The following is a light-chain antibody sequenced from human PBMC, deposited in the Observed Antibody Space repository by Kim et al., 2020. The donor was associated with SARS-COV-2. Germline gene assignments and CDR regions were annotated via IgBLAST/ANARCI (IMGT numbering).Light chain of an antibody. V-gene: IGKV3-15*01. J-gene: IGKJ1*01. CDR2: GAS. CDR3: QKYNNWPLT. Sequence: EVGMTQSPATLSVSPGERATLSCRASQNIRSNLAWYQQKPGQSPRLLVYGASNRATGLPARFSASGSGTEFTLTISSLQSEDFALYYCQKYNNWPLTFGQGTKVDIK. CDR1: QNIRSN.